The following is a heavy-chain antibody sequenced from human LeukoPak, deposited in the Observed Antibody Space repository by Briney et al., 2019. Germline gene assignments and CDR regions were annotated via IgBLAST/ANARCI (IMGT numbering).Heavy chain of an antibody. Sequence: GGSPRLSCAASGFTFSSYAMHWVRQAPGKGLEWVAVISYDGSNKYYADSVKGRFTISRDNSKNMLYLQMNSLRAEDTAVYYCARAPYYYGSGTDCWGQGTLVTVSS. CDR3: ARAPYYYGSGTDC. CDR2: ISYDGSNK. V-gene: IGHV3-30-3*01. J-gene: IGHJ4*02. D-gene: IGHD3-10*01. CDR1: GFTFSSYA.